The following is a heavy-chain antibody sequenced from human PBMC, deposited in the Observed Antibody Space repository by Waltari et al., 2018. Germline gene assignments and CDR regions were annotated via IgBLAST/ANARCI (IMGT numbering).Heavy chain of an antibody. CDR1: GGSISSSSYY. V-gene: IGHV4-39*01. Sequence: QLQLQESGPGLVKPSETLSLTCTVSGGSISSSSYYWGWIRQPPGKGLEWIGSIYYSGSTYYNPSLKSRVTISVDTSKNQFSLKLSSVTAADTAVYYCARGRLFRRYFDWLWSDFDYWGQGTLVTVSS. CDR2: IYYSGST. D-gene: IGHD3-9*01. J-gene: IGHJ4*02. CDR3: ARGRLFRRYFDWLWSDFDY.